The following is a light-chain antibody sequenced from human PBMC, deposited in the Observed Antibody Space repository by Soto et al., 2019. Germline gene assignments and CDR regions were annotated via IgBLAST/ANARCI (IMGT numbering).Light chain of an antibody. J-gene: IGKJ4*01. V-gene: IGKV3-15*01. CDR2: GPS. Sequence: DIVMTQSPATLSVSPGERATLSCRASQTIKSNLAWYQQKPGQAPRLLIYGPSSMATGIPARFSGSGSGTEFTLTISSLQSEDLAVYYCQQYNNWPLTFGGGTKLEIK. CDR1: QTIKSN. CDR3: QQYNNWPLT.